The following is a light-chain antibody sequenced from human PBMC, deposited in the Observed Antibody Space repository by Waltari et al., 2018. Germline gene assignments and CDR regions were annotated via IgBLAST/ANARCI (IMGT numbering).Light chain of an antibody. Sequence: QSALTQPASMSGSPGQSITISCTGTSSDVVGFNFVSWYQQYPGKAPKLIIYDVATRPSGVSQRFSGSSSGNTASLTISGLQAEDEAEYYCSSYTSVNTRFGGGTKLTVL. CDR3: SSYTSVNTR. J-gene: IGLJ2*01. CDR1: SSDVVGFNF. CDR2: DVA. V-gene: IGLV2-14*03.